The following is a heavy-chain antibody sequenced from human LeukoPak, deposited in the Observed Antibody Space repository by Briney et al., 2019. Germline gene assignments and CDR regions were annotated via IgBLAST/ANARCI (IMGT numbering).Heavy chain of an antibody. CDR3: ARDLGGSSGPKGY. Sequence: SETLSLTCTVSGGSISSYYWSWIRQPPGKGLEWIGYIYYSGSTNYNPSLKSRVTISVDKSKNQFSLKLSSVTAADTAVYYCARDLGGSSGPKGYWGQGTLVTVSS. CDR2: IYYSGST. D-gene: IGHD3-22*01. J-gene: IGHJ4*02. V-gene: IGHV4-59*12. CDR1: GGSISSYY.